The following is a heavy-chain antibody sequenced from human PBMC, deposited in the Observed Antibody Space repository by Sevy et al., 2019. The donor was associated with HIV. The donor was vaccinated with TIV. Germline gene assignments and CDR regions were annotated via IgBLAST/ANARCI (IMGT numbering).Heavy chain of an antibody. CDR2: LIPILGTA. V-gene: IGHV1-69*13. Sequence: ASVKVSCKAPGGTFSRYSVSWVRQAPGQGLEWMGGLIPILGTANYAQKFQGRVTITADESTDTAYMELSSLTPDDTAMHFCARDPLGLTSYSDYWGQGTLVTVSS. J-gene: IGHJ4*02. D-gene: IGHD3-9*01. CDR3: ARDPLGLTSYSDY. CDR1: GGTFSRYS.